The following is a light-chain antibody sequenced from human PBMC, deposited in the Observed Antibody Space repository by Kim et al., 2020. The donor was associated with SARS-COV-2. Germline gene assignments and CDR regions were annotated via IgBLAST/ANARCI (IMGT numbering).Light chain of an antibody. Sequence: EIVLTQSPATLSLSPGERATLSCRASQSVNSFLAWYQQKPGQAPRLLIYDASIRATGFPARFSGSGSGTDFTLTISSLEPEDFAVYYCQQRSKWPLTFGGGTKVDIK. V-gene: IGKV3-11*01. CDR2: DAS. CDR3: QQRSKWPLT. J-gene: IGKJ4*01. CDR1: QSVNSF.